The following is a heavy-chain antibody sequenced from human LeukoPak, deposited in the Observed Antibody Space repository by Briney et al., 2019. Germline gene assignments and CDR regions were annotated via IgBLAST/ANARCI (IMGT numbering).Heavy chain of an antibody. CDR3: AKDDSMTLDHFDY. Sequence: PGGSLRLSCVASGFTFKNCAMSWVRQAPGKGLEWVSGINYSGGHKYYADSVKGRFTISRDSSKNTLSLQMNSLTTGDTAVYYCAKDDSMTLDHFDYWGQGALVTVSS. V-gene: IGHV3-23*01. D-gene: IGHD4-11*01. J-gene: IGHJ4*02. CDR2: INYSGGHK. CDR1: GFTFKNCA.